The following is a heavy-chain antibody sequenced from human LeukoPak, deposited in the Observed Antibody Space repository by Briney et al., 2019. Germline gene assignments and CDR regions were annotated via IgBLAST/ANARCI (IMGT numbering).Heavy chain of an antibody. CDR2: IFYTGNT. J-gene: IGHJ5*02. V-gene: IGHV4-39*01. Sequence: SETLSVTCTVSGGSILDSTYYWAWIRQPPGKGLEWMATIFYTGNTHYNPSLKSRVTMPVDTVKNQFSLNLNSVTAADTAVYYCARHSSGYYYGWFDPWGQGTLVTVSS. D-gene: IGHD3-22*01. CDR1: GGSILDSTYY. CDR3: ARHSSGYYYGWFDP.